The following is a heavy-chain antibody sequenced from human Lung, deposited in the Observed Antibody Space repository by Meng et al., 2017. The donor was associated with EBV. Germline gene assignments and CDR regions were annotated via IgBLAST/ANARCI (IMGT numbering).Heavy chain of an antibody. Sequence: QVQLVQSGCEWKKPGASVKVSCKASGYTFTSYAMNWVRQAPGQGLEWMGWINTNTGNPTYAQGFTGRLVFSLDTSVSTAYLQISSLKAEDTAVYYCARETLGYCSSTSCYIGPPDYWGQGTLVTVSS. D-gene: IGHD2-2*01. CDR1: GYTFTSYA. V-gene: IGHV7-4-1*02. J-gene: IGHJ4*02. CDR2: INTNTGNP. CDR3: ARETLGYCSSTSCYIGPPDY.